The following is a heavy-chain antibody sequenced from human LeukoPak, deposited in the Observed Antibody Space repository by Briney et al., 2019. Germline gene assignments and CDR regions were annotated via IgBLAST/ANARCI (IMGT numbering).Heavy chain of an antibody. D-gene: IGHD3-22*01. CDR3: ARVRDSSGYYYYYMDV. J-gene: IGHJ6*03. CDR2: IYYSGST. Sequence: SETLSLTCTVSGGSISSGDYYWSWIRQPPGKGLEWIVYIYYSGSTYYNPSLKSRVTISVDTSKNQFSLKLSSVTAADTAVYYCARVRDSSGYYYYYMDVWGKGTTVTVSS. V-gene: IGHV4-30-4*08. CDR1: GGSISSGDYY.